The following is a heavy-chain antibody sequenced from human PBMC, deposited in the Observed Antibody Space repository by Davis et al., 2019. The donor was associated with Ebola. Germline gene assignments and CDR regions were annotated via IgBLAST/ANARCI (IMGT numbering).Heavy chain of an antibody. J-gene: IGHJ4*02. Sequence: GESLKISCAASGFTFSSYWMSWVRQAPGKGLEWVANIKQDGSEEYYVDSVKGRFTISRDNAKNTLYLQMNSLRAEDTAVYYCANLDYGDNSGFDYWGQGTLVTVSS. CDR1: GFTFSSYW. V-gene: IGHV3-7*03. D-gene: IGHD4-23*01. CDR2: IKQDGSEE. CDR3: ANLDYGDNSGFDY.